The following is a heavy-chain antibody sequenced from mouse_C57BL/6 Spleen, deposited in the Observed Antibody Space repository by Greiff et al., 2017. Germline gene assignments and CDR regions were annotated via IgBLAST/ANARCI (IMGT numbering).Heavy chain of an antibody. D-gene: IGHD2-13*01. Sequence: EVQLQQSGPGLVKPGASVKIPCKASGYTFTDYNMAWVKQSHGKSLEWIGDINPNNGGTIYNQKLKGKFTLSVDKATSTVYMEIRSLTSEDTAVYYCERDGEDGYAMDYWGQGTSVTVSS. CDR1: GYTFTDYN. V-gene: IGHV1-18*01. J-gene: IGHJ4*01. CDR2: INPNNGGT. CDR3: ERDGEDGYAMDY.